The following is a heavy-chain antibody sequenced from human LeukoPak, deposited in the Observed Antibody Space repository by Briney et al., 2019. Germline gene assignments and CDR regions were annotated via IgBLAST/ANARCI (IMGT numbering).Heavy chain of an antibody. D-gene: IGHD2-8*01. Sequence: GASVKVSCKASGYTFTRYGISWVRQAPGQGLEWMGWISAYNGNTNYAQKLQGRVTMTTDTSTSTAYMELRSLRSDDTAVYYCARECGNNGVWPEEVDYWGQGTLVTVSS. J-gene: IGHJ4*02. CDR3: ARECGNNGVWPEEVDY. CDR1: GYTFTRYG. V-gene: IGHV1-18*01. CDR2: ISAYNGNT.